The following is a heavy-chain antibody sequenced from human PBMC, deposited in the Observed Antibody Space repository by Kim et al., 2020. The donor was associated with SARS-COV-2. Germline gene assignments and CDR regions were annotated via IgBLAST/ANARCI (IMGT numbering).Heavy chain of an antibody. D-gene: IGHD3-10*01. CDR2: IYPGDSDS. CDR1: GYSFTSYW. CDR3: ARYPMAYASVYNWFDP. Sequence: GESLKISCKGSGYSFTSYWIAWVRQMPGKGLEWMGIIYPGDSDSRYSPSFQGQVTISAAKSISTAYLQWSSLKASDTAMYYCARYPMAYASVYNWFDPWGQGTLVTVSS. J-gene: IGHJ5*02. V-gene: IGHV5-51*01.